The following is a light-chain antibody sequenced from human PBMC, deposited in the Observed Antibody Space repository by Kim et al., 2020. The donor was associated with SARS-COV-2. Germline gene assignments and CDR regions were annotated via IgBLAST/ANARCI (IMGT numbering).Light chain of an antibody. Sequence: VALAQTVRITCQGVSLRSYYSTWYQQKPGQAQILVNYGKNSRPSGSPDRFSGSSAGNTASLTITGTQEGDEADYYCNSRNSNDSVVFGGGTKLTVL. CDR1: SLRSYY. V-gene: IGLV3-19*01. CDR3: NSRNSNDSVV. J-gene: IGLJ2*01. CDR2: GKN.